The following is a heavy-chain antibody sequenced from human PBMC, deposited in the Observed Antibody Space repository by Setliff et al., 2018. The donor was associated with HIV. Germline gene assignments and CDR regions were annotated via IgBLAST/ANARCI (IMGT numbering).Heavy chain of an antibody. CDR1: GFGVTTDH. J-gene: IGHJ4*02. D-gene: IGHD2-8*02. Sequence: GGSLRLSCAAYGFGVTTDHMSWVRQAPGKGLEWVSVMYIAGQTYYADSVRGRFTISRDNSRNSLYLQIKTLRPEDTAVYYCARDALFASGRGYFDSWGQGALVTVSS. CDR2: MYIAGQT. CDR3: ARDALFASGRGYFDS. V-gene: IGHV3-53*05.